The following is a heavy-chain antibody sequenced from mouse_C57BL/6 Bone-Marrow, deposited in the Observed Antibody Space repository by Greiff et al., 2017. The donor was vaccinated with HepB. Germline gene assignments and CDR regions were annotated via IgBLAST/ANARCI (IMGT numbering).Heavy chain of an antibody. D-gene: IGHD2-13*01. V-gene: IGHV2-9*01. J-gene: IGHJ3*01. CDR3: AKHIYYGDYGFAY. CDR2: IWGGGST. Sequence: VQLKESGPGLVAPSQSLSITCTVSGFSLTSYGVDWVRQPPGKGLEWLGVIWGGGSTNYNSAHMSRLSISKDNSKSQVFLKMNSLPTDDTAMYYCAKHIYYGDYGFAYWGQGTLVTVSA. CDR1: GFSLTSYG.